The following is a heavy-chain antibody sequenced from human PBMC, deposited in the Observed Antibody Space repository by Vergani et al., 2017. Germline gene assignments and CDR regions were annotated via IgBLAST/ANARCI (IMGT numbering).Heavy chain of an antibody. Sequence: VQLVESGGGLVKPGGSLRLSCAASGFTFSSYSMNWVRQAPGKGLEWVSSISSSSSYIYYADSVKGRFTISRDNAKNSLYLQMNSLRAEDTAVYYCAREGSKDIVVVVAAEYYGMDVWGQGTTVTVSS. CDR1: GFTFSSYS. J-gene: IGHJ6*02. CDR2: ISSSSSYI. V-gene: IGHV3-21*01. D-gene: IGHD2-15*01. CDR3: AREGSKDIVVVVAAEYYGMDV.